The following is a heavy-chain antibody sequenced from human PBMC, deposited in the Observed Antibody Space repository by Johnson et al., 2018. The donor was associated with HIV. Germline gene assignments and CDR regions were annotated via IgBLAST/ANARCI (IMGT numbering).Heavy chain of an antibody. J-gene: IGHJ4*03. CDR3: ASGDDDGF. Sequence: QVQLVESGGGAVQPGTSLRLSCAASGFTFNRYAMHWVRQAPGKGLEWVSVISYDGSDKYYADSVKGRFTISRDNSKNTLYLQMNSLRAEDTAVYYCASGDDDGFWGRGTLVTVSS. D-gene: IGHD5-12*01. V-gene: IGHV3-30*03. CDR2: ISYDGSDK. CDR1: GFTFNRYA.